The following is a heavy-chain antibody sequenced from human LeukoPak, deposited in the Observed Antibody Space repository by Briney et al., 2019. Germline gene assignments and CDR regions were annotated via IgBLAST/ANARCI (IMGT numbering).Heavy chain of an antibody. CDR3: AKDQSSVPYYGMDV. J-gene: IGHJ6*02. V-gene: IGHV3-23*01. Sequence: GGSLRLSCAASGFTFSAYAMSWVRQAPGKGLEWVSSISYVGSSTYYADSVKGRFTISRDNSKNTLDLQMNNLRAEDTAVYYCAKDQSSVPYYGMDVWGQGTTVTVSS. CDR1: GFTFSAYA. CDR2: ISYVGSST.